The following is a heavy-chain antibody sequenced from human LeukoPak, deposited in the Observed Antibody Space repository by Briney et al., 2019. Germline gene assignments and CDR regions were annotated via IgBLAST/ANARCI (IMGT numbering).Heavy chain of an antibody. CDR3: ARAPVTSCRGAFCYPFDY. CDR2: SSSSDDGK. Sequence: PGGSLRLSCTASGLSLNNYAMSWVRQVPGKGLEGVSASSSSDDGKWYAESVRGRFTISRDNSKNTVYLQMNSLRAEDAAVYYCARAPVTSCRGAFCYPFDYWGPGILVTVSS. D-gene: IGHD2-15*01. CDR1: GLSLNNYA. J-gene: IGHJ4*02. V-gene: IGHV3-23*01.